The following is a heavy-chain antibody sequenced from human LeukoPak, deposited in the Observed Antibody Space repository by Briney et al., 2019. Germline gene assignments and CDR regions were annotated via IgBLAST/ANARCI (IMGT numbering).Heavy chain of an antibody. Sequence: KPSETLSLTCAVYGGSFSGYYWSWIRQPPGKGLEWIGEINHSGSTNYNPSLKSRVTISVDTSKNQFSLKLSSVTAADTAVYYCARGGSWIQLWLVGYYFDYWGQGTLVTVSS. CDR1: GGSFSGYY. J-gene: IGHJ4*02. CDR2: INHSGST. CDR3: ARGGSWIQLWLVGYYFDY. V-gene: IGHV4-34*01. D-gene: IGHD5-18*01.